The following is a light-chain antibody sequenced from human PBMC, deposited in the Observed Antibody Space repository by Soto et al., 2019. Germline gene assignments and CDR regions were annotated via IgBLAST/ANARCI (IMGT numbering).Light chain of an antibody. J-gene: IGKJ2*01. Sequence: DIQMTQSPSTLSASVGDTVTITCRASQSIINWLAWYQQKPGQAPKLLIHKASTLESGVPSRFSGSGSGTEFTLTISSLQPDDFATFYCQQYDRFPYTFGQGTKLEIK. CDR2: KAS. CDR1: QSIINW. CDR3: QQYDRFPYT. V-gene: IGKV1-5*03.